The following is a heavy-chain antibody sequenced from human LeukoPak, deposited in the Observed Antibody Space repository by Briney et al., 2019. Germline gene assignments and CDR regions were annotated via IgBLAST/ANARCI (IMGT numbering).Heavy chain of an antibody. CDR3: ARSYGSGGGGELEY. J-gene: IGHJ4*02. CDR1: GVSLNSYY. V-gene: IGHV4-59*01. D-gene: IGHD3-10*01. CDR2: IYYGGST. Sequence: SETLSLTCTVSGVSLNSYYWSWVRQPPGKKLEWVWYIYYGGSTNYNRSLKGRVTISVDTSRNQFSLKLTAVTAADTAVYYCARSYGSGGGGELEYWGQGTLVTVSS.